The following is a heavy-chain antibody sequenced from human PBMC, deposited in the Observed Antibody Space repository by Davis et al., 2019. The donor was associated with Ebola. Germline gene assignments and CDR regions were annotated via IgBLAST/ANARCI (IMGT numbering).Heavy chain of an antibody. CDR2: IRSKVNSYAT. D-gene: IGHD4-17*01. Sequence: PGGSLRLSCAASGFTFSGSAMHWVRQASGKGLEWVGRIRSKVNSYATTYAASVKGRFTISRDDSKNTAYLQMNSLKTEDTAVYFCTRHYGDYADYYYYYGMDVWGQGTTVTVSS. CDR3: TRHYGDYADYYYYYGMDV. J-gene: IGHJ6*02. CDR1: GFTFSGSA. V-gene: IGHV3-73*01.